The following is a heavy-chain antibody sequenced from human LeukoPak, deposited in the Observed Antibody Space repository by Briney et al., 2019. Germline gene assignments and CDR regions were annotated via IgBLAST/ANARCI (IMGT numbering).Heavy chain of an antibody. J-gene: IGHJ4*02. Sequence: GGSLRLSCAASGFTFSIYWMHWVRQAPGKGLVRVSRINSDGSSTSYADSVKGRFTISRDNAKNTLYLQMNSLRAEDTAVYYCARGYDSSGYYFFSEGIYFDYWGQGTLVTVSS. CDR3: ARGYDSSGYYFFSEGIYFDY. D-gene: IGHD3-22*01. V-gene: IGHV3-74*01. CDR1: GFTFSIYW. CDR2: INSDGSST.